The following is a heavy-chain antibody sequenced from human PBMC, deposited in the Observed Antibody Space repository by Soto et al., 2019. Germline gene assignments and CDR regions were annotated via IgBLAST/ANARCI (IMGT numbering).Heavy chain of an antibody. Sequence: ASLKVSCKASGYTFTSYGISWVRQAPGQGLEWMGWVNAYNGNTNYAQKFQGRVTMTTDTSTSTAYMELRSLRSDDTAVYYCAREAVSGRTGFDYWGQGTLVTVS. D-gene: IGHD6-19*01. J-gene: IGHJ4*02. V-gene: IGHV1-18*01. CDR1: GYTFTSYG. CDR3: AREAVSGRTGFDY. CDR2: VNAYNGNT.